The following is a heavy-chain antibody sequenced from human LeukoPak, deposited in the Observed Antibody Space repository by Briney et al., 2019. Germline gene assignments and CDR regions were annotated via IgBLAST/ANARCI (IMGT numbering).Heavy chain of an antibody. CDR3: AGDYGEYYYGMDV. CDR2: IWYDGSNK. J-gene: IGHJ6*02. CDR1: GFTFSSHG. Sequence: GGSLRLSCAASGFTFSSHGMHWVRQAPGKGLEWLAVIWYDGSNKCYADSVKGRFTISRDNSKNTLYLQMNSLRAEDKAVYYCAGDYGEYYYGMDVWGQGTTVTVSS. V-gene: IGHV3-33*01. D-gene: IGHD4-17*01.